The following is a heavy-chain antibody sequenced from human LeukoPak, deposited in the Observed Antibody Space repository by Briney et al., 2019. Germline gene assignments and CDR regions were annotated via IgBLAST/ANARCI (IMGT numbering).Heavy chain of an antibody. V-gene: IGHV3-23*01. CDR1: GFTFSSYA. D-gene: IGHD3-3*01. Sequence: PGGSLRLSCAASGFTFSSYAMSWVRQAPGKGLGWVSAISGSGSRTYYADSVKGRFTISRDSSKNTLYLQMNSLRAEDTAVYYCAKDRGPYDFWSGRFDYWGQGTLVTVSS. CDR2: ISGSGSRT. CDR3: AKDRGPYDFWSGRFDY. J-gene: IGHJ4*02.